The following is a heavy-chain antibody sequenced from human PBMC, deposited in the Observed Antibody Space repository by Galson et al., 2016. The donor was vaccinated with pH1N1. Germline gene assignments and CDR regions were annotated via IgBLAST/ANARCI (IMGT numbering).Heavy chain of an antibody. CDR1: GFTFGDYG. D-gene: IGHD6-19*01. CDR3: ARRPGIAVPGLLDF. J-gene: IGHJ4*02. CDR2: INYIGGNI. Sequence: SLRLSCAASGFTFGDYGMTWVRQAPGKGLEWVASINYIGGNIAYADSMKGRFTISRDNAKSSLYLQMNSLRAEDTALYYRARRPGIAVPGLLDFWGQGTLVIVSS. V-gene: IGHV3-20*04.